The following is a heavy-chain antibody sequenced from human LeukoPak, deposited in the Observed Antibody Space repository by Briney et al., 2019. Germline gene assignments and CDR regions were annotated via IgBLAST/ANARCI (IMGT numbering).Heavy chain of an antibody. CDR3: ASAWAFDI. CDR1: GFTFSSYG. Sequence: PGGSLRLSCAASGFTFSSYGMHWVRQAPGKGLEWVAVISYDGSNKYYADSVKGRFTISRDNSKNTLYLQMNSLRAEDTAVYYCASAWAFDIWGQGTMVTVSS. J-gene: IGHJ3*02. CDR2: ISYDGSNK. V-gene: IGHV3-30*03.